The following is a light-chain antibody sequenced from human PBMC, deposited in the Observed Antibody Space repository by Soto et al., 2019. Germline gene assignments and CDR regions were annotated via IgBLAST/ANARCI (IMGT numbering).Light chain of an antibody. J-gene: IGLJ3*02. CDR3: CSYAGGSISV. V-gene: IGLV2-23*02. CDR1: SSDVGSYNL. Sequence: QPVLTQPASVSGSPGQSITISCTGTSSDVGSYNLVSWYQQHPGKAPKIMIYEVNKRPSGVSNRFSGSKSGNTASLTISGLQAEDEADYYCCSYAGGSISVFGGGTKVTVL. CDR2: EVN.